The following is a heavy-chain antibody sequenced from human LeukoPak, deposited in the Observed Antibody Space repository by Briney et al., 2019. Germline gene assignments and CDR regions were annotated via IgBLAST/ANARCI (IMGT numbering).Heavy chain of an antibody. J-gene: IGHJ4*02. CDR2: ITWNSDTI. CDR1: GFTFDDYV. V-gene: IGHV3-9*01. CDR3: AKASAAMVVNRYYFDY. D-gene: IGHD5-18*01. Sequence: PGGSLRLSCAASGFTFDDYVMHWVRHAPGKGLEWVSGITWNSDTIAYADSVKGRFTISRDNAKNSLYLQMNSLRADDTALYYCAKASAAMVVNRYYFDYWGKGTLVTVSS.